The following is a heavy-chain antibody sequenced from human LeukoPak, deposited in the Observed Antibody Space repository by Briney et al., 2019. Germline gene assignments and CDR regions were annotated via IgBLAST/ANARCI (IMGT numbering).Heavy chain of an antibody. CDR1: GFTFSSYA. D-gene: IGHD4-11*01. CDR3: AKDPAHYSNYAWFDP. V-gene: IGHV3-23*01. Sequence: HPGGSLRLSCAASGFTFSSYAMSWVRQAPGKGLEWVSDISGSGGSTYYADSVKGRFTISRDNSKNTLYLQMNSLRAEDTAVYYCAKDPAHYSNYAWFDPWGQGTLVTVSS. J-gene: IGHJ5*02. CDR2: ISGSGGST.